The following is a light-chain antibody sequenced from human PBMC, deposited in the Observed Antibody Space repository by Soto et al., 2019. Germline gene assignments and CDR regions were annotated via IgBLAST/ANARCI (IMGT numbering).Light chain of an antibody. CDR3: QQFNSYLFT. CDR2: DAS. J-gene: IGKJ3*01. Sequence: AIQLTQSPSSLSASVGDRVTITCRASQGISSALAWYQQKPGKAPKLLIYDASSLESGVPSRFSGSGSGTDFTVTISSLEPEDFATYFCQQFNSYLFTFGPGTKVDI. CDR1: QGISSA. V-gene: IGKV1-13*02.